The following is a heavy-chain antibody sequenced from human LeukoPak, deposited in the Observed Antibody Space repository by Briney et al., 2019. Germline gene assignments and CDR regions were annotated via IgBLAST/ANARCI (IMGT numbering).Heavy chain of an antibody. CDR2: ISPTGSST. CDR3: AAEGSDILSGSPPNDIDC. Sequence: ASVRASCKVSGDILPNYDMDLVPQAPGQGLEWLGLISPTGSSTNYAQKFRGRVTITRDMSTSTAYMKLSSLRSEDTGVYYCAAEGSDILSGSPPNDIDCWGQGTTVTVSS. D-gene: IGHD3-9*01. CDR1: GDILPNYD. J-gene: IGHJ6*02. V-gene: IGHV1-46*01.